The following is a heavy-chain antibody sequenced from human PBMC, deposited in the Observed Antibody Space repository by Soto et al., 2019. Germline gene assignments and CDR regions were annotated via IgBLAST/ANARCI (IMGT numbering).Heavy chain of an antibody. CDR3: ARGDLGYCSGGSCWGWFDP. Sequence: QVQLQESGPGLVKPSQTLSLTCTVSGGSISSGGYYWSWIRQHPGKGLEWIGYIDYSGNTFYNPSFKSRVSMSVGTSKNQFSLRLTSVTAADTAVYYCARGDLGYCSGGSCWGWFDPWGQGTLVTVSS. CDR1: GGSISSGGYY. J-gene: IGHJ5*02. D-gene: IGHD2-15*01. CDR2: IDYSGNT. V-gene: IGHV4-31*03.